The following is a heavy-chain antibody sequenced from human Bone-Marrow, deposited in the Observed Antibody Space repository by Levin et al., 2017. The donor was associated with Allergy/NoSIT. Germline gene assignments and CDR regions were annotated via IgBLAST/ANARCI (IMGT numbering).Heavy chain of an antibody. CDR2: INTHTGKP. D-gene: IGHD3-16*01. V-gene: IGHV7-4-1*02. CDR3: ARECLAVQGCDY. CDR1: GYTLTKNA. J-gene: IGHJ4*02. Sequence: VASVKVSCKASGYTLTKNAVNWVRQAPGQGLEWMGWINTHTGKPTYAQGFAGRFVFSLDTSVNTAYLQISNLEAEDTAVYYCARECLAVQGCDYWGQGTLVTVSS.